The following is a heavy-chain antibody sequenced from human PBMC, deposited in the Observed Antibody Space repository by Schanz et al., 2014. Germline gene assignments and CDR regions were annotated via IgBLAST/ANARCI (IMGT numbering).Heavy chain of an antibody. D-gene: IGHD3-10*02. CDR3: ARENVGRGFDY. V-gene: IGHV4-39*02. J-gene: IGHJ4*02. Sequence: QLQLQESGPGLVKPSETLSLTCTVSGGSISSSSYYWGWIRQPPGKGLEWIGSIFYSGSTYYNLSQKSGVSISVDTSKNQFSLKVNSVPAAETAVYYCARENVGRGFDYWGRGALVTVSS. CDR1: GGSISSSSYY. CDR2: IFYSGST.